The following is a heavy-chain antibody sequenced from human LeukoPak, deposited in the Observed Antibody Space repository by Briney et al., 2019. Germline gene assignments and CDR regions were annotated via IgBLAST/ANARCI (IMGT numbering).Heavy chain of an antibody. D-gene: IGHD3-22*01. Sequence: PGRSLRLSCAASGFTFSSYGMHWVRQAPGKGLEWVAVISYDGSNKYYADSVKGRFTISRDNSKNTLYLQMNDLRPDDTAVYYCTRKTDSGGSGDYWGQGALVTVSS. CDR2: ISYDGSNK. CDR3: TRKTDSGGSGDY. V-gene: IGHV3-30*03. J-gene: IGHJ4*02. CDR1: GFTFSSYG.